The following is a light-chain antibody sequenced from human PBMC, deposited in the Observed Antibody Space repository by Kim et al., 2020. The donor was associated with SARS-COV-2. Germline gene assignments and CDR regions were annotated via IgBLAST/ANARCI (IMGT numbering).Light chain of an antibody. Sequence: LPPGEGATLSCRAGDSVGSTTLAWYQHRPGHAPRLLIYGTSTRATGIPDRFSGGGSGTDFTLTISRLEPEDFAVYYCQQYDSSPNTFGQGTKLEI. V-gene: IGKV3-20*01. CDR2: GTS. CDR3: QQYDSSPNT. CDR1: DSVGSTT. J-gene: IGKJ2*01.